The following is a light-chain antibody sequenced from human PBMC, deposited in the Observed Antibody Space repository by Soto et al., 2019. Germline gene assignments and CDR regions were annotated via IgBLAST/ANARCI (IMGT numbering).Light chain of an antibody. CDR3: QQYDKYST. CDR1: QTISVS. V-gene: IGKV1-5*01. CDR2: DAS. J-gene: IGKJ1*01. Sequence: IQMTQSPSTLSASVGDTVTITCRASQTISVSLAWYRQKPRKAPNLLIYDASTLQEGVPSRFSGSGSGTEFTLTVTRLQPDDFATYFCQQYDKYSTFGHGTKVDVK.